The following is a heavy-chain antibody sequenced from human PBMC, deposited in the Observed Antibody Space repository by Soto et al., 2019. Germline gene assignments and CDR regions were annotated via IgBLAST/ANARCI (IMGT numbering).Heavy chain of an antibody. CDR3: ARHDVRAWGRFDP. V-gene: IGHV4-39*01. D-gene: IGHD7-27*01. CDR2: IYYSGIT. CDR1: GDSISSSSYY. J-gene: IGHJ5*02. Sequence: QLHLQESGPGLVKPSGTLSLTCTVSGDSISSSSYYWGWIRQPPGEGLEWIGTIYYSGITYYNPSLKSRVTIDVDTSNNQFSLKLSFVTAADTAVYYCARHDVRAWGRFDPWGQGTLVTVSS.